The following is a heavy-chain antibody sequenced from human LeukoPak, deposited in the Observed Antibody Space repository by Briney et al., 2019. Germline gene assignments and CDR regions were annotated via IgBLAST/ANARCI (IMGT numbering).Heavy chain of an antibody. J-gene: IGHJ4*02. CDR3: VRLLYYYESSGFDY. Sequence: SETLSLTCTVSGGPMRRYHWSWTRQPPGKGLEWIGYIYYDGSTNYNPSLKSRVTISVDTSKNQFSLKLSSVTAADTAVYYCVRLLYYYESSGFDYWGGGALVTVSS. D-gene: IGHD3-22*01. CDR1: GGPMRRYH. V-gene: IGHV4-59*08. CDR2: IYYDGST.